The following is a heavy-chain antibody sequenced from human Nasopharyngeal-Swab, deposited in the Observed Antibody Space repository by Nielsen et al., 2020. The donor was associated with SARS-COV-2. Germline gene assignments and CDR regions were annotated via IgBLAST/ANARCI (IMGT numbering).Heavy chain of an antibody. Sequence: GESLKISCAASGFTFSSYAMHWVSQAPGKGLEWVAVISYDGSNKYYADSVKGRFTISRDNSKNTLYLQMNSLRAEDTAVYYCARDPDYGDFPGIDYWGQGTLVTVSS. V-gene: IGHV3-30-3*01. CDR1: GFTFSSYA. J-gene: IGHJ4*02. D-gene: IGHD4-17*01. CDR3: ARDPDYGDFPGIDY. CDR2: ISYDGSNK.